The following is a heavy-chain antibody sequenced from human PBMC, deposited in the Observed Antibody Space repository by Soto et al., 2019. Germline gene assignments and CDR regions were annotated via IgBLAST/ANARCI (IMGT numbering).Heavy chain of an antibody. D-gene: IGHD3-10*01. CDR3: ARGVVRRVIIQYTSFFDY. Sequence: SETLSLTCAVYGGSFSDYYWTWVRQAPGRGLEWIGEINHSGSTYYNPSLKSRVTISVDTSKNQFSLKLSSVTAADTAVYYCARGVVRRVIIQYTSFFDYWGQGTPVTVSS. J-gene: IGHJ4*02. CDR2: INHSGST. CDR1: GGSFSDYY. V-gene: IGHV4-34*01.